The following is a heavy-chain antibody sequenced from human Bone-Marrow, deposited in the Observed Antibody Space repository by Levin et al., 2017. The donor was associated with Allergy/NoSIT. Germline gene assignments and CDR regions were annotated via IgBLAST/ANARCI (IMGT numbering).Heavy chain of an antibody. CDR3: ARRASPKAFDI. V-gene: IGHV5-51*01. J-gene: IGHJ3*02. Sequence: KVSCKASGYRFSSHWIGWVRQTPETGLEWMANIYPSDSDTRYNPSFEGQVTVSADKSITTAYLHWTSLKASDTAMYYCARRASPKAFDIWGQGTMVTVSS. CDR1: GYRFSSHW. CDR2: IYPSDSDT.